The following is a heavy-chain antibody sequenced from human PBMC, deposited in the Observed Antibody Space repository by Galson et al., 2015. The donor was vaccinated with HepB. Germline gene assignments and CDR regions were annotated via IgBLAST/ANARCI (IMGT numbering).Heavy chain of an antibody. V-gene: IGHV1-69*13. J-gene: IGHJ3*02. CDR3: ARDMSSSIDYDAFDI. Sequence: SVKVSCKATGGTISSFTISWVRQAPGQGLEWMGGIIPMFGTANYGTKFQGRITISADESTTTAYMEVSSLRSEDTAMYYCARDMSSSIDYDAFDIWGQGTMVTV. D-gene: IGHD6-6*01. CDR2: IIPMFGTA. CDR1: GGTISSFT.